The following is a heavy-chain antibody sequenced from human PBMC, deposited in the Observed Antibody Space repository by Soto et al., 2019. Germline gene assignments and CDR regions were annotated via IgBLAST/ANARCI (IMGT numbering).Heavy chain of an antibody. CDR1: GGSISSGGYY. V-gene: IGHV4-31*03. CDR2: IYFSGST. D-gene: IGHD5-18*01. Sequence: QVQLQESGPGLVKPSQTLSLTCTVSGGSISSGGYYWSWIRQHPGKGLEWIGYIYFSGSTYYNPSLKSRVTISVDTSKNQFSLKLSSVTAADTAAYYCARSPHIQLWSYPSDYWGQGTLVTVSS. CDR3: ARSPHIQLWSYPSDY. J-gene: IGHJ4*02.